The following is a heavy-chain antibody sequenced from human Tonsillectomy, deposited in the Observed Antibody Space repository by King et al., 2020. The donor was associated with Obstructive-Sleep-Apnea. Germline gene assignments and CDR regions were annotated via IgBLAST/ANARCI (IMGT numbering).Heavy chain of an antibody. CDR1: GGSISSSSYY. CDR2: IYYSGST. D-gene: IGHD1-26*01. V-gene: IGHV4-39*02. J-gene: IGHJ6*02. CDR3: AREGAEYDYYGMDV. Sequence: QLQESGPGLVKPSETLSLTCTVSGGSISSSSYYWGWIRQPPGKGLEWIGSIYYSGSTYYNPSLKSRVTISVDTSKNQFSLKVSSVTAADTAVYYCAREGAEYDYYGMDVWGQGTPVTVSS.